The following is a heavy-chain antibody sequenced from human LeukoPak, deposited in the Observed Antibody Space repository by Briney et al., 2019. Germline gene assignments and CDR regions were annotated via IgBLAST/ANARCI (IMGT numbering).Heavy chain of an antibody. CDR1: GGSFSGYY. J-gene: IGHJ4*02. CDR3: ARGLGLSNWFSSSWDPKTYYFDY. Sequence: SETLSLTCAVYGGSFSGYYWSWIRQPPGKGLEWIGYIYYSGSTNYNPSLKSRVTISVDTSKNQFSLKLSSVTAADTAVYYCARGLGLSNWFSSSWDPKTYYFDYWGQGTLVTVSS. D-gene: IGHD6-13*01. CDR2: IYYSGST. V-gene: IGHV4-59*08.